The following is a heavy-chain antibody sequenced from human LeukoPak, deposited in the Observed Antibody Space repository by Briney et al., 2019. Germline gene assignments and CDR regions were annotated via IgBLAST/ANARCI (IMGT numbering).Heavy chain of an antibody. CDR1: GYTFTSYS. V-gene: IGHV1-46*01. J-gene: IGHJ4*02. D-gene: IGHD6-13*01. Sequence: ASVKVSCKASGYTFTSYSMHWVRQAPGQGLEWMGIINPNGGGTSYAQKFQGRVTMTRDTSISTAYMELSRLRSDDTAVYYCARSRGSSWIFFDYWGQGTLVTVSS. CDR3: ARSRGSSWIFFDY. CDR2: INPNGGGT.